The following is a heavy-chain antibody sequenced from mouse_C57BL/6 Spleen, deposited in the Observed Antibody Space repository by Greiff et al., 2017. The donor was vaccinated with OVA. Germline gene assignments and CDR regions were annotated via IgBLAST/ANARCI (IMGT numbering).Heavy chain of an antibody. CDR2: IRNKANGYTT. D-gene: IGHD1-1*01. Sequence: EVKLEESGGGLVQPGGSLSLSCAASGFTFTDYYMSWVRQPPGKALEWLGFIRNKANGYTTEYSASVKGRFTISRDNSQSILYLQMNALRAEDSATYYCARYETVGIDDWGQGTTLTVSS. CDR3: ARYETVGIDD. CDR1: GFTFTDYY. J-gene: IGHJ2*01. V-gene: IGHV7-3*01.